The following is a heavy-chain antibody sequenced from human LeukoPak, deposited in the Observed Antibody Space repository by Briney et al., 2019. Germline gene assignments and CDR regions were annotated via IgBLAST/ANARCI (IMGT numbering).Heavy chain of an antibody. Sequence: ASVKVSCKASVYSFTTSDINWVRQATGQGLEWMGWMNPDSRDTGYAQKFQGRLTITRHTSINTAYMELSGLRSDDSAVYYCTRGWDYWGQGTLVTVSS. CDR3: TRGWDY. CDR2: MNPDSRDT. J-gene: IGHJ4*02. V-gene: IGHV1-8*03. CDR1: VYSFTTSD.